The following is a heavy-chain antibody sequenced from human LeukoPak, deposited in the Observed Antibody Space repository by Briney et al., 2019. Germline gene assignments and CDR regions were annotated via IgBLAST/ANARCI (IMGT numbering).Heavy chain of an antibody. D-gene: IGHD4/OR15-4a*01. CDR1: GFSISNNYW. Sequence: SETLSLTCAVSGFSISNNYWWHWIRQPPGKGLEWIGTVHHIGSTYYNPSLKSRVTISVDTSKNQFSLKLTSVTAADTAVHYCAREPAGRGAVDYWGQGTLVT. CDR2: VHHIGST. CDR3: AREPAGRGAVDY. V-gene: IGHV4-38-2*01. J-gene: IGHJ4*02.